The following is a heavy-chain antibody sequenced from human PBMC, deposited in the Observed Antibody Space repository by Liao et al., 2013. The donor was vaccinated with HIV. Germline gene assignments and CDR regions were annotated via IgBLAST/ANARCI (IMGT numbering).Heavy chain of an antibody. V-gene: IGHV4-34*11. CDR2: IYYSGTT. CDR3: ARDGSGSYYNTGAYYFDY. Sequence: QVQLQQWGAGLLKPSETLSLTCAVYGGSFSGYYWSWIRQPPGKGLEWIGYIYYSGTTKYNPSLKSRVTMSVDTSKNRFSLKLRSVTAADTAFYYCARDGSGSYYNTGAYYFDYWGQGALVTVSS. J-gene: IGHJ4*02. CDR1: GGSFSGYY. D-gene: IGHD3-10*01.